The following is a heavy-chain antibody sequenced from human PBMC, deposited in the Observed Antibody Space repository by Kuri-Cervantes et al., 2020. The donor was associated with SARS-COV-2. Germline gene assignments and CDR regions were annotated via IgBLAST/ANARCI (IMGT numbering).Heavy chain of an antibody. J-gene: IGHJ4*02. CDR2: ISHDGNNK. V-gene: IGHV3-30*03. CDR3: ARGRQWLALYYFDY. D-gene: IGHD6-19*01. Sequence: GGSLRLSCAASGFRFSSYGMHWVRQAPGKGLEWVAVISHDGNNKYYADSVKGRFTISRDNSKNTLYLQMNSLRAEDTAVYYCARGRQWLALYYFDYWGQGTLVTVSS. CDR1: GFRFSSYG.